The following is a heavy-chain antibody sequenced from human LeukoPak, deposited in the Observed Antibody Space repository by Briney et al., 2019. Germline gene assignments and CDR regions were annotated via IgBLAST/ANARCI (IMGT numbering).Heavy chain of an antibody. CDR1: GYTFTSYY. CDR3: ARGPGGYDYIGGSRYYYYMDV. Sequence: ASVNVSCKASGYTFTSYYMHWVRQAPGQGLEWMGIINPSGGSTSYAQKFQGRVTMTRDTSTSTVYMELSSLRSEDTAVYYCARGPGGYDYIGGSRYYYYMDVWGKGTTVTVSS. D-gene: IGHD5-12*01. CDR2: INPSGGST. J-gene: IGHJ6*03. V-gene: IGHV1-46*01.